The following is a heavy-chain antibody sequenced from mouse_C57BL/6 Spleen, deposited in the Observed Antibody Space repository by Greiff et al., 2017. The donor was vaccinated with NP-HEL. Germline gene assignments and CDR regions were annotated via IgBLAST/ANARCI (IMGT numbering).Heavy chain of an antibody. Sequence: EVQLQQSGAELVRPGASVKLSCTASGFNIKDDYMHWVKQRPEQGLEWIGWIDPENGDTEYASKFQGKATITADTSSNTAYLQLSSLTSEDTAVYYCTTWMVRRYAMDYWGQGTSVTVSS. V-gene: IGHV14-4*01. CDR1: GFNIKDDY. J-gene: IGHJ4*01. D-gene: IGHD2-3*01. CDR2: IDPENGDT. CDR3: TTWMVRRYAMDY.